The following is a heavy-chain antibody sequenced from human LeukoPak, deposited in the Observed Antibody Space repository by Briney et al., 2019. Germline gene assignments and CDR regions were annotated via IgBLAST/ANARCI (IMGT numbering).Heavy chain of an antibody. V-gene: IGHV1-2*02. D-gene: IGHD3-10*01. CDR2: INPNSGGT. Sequence: ASVKVSCKASGGTFSSYAISWVRQAPGQGLEWMGWINPNSGGTNYAQKFQGRVTMTRDTSINTAYMELSRLRSDDTAVYYCARDYASGSYHPLDWGQGTLVTVSS. CDR1: GGTFSSYA. J-gene: IGHJ4*02. CDR3: ARDYASGSYHPLD.